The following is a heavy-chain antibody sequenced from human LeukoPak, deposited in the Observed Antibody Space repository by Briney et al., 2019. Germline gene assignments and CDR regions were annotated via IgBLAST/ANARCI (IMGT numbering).Heavy chain of an antibody. CDR1: GGSISSSSYY. Sequence: PSETLSLTCTVSGGSISSSSYYWGWIRQPPGKGLEWIGSIYYSGSTYYNPSLKSRVTISVDTSKNQFSLKLSSVTAADTAVYYCARGRVRGILTVGFDPWGQGTLVTVSS. CDR2: IYYSGST. J-gene: IGHJ5*02. D-gene: IGHD3-10*01. CDR3: ARGRVRGILTVGFDP. V-gene: IGHV4-39*01.